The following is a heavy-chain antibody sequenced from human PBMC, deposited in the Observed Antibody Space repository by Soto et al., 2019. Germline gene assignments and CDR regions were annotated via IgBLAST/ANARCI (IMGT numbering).Heavy chain of an antibody. Sequence: QVQLQGSGPGLVRPSETLSHTCGVSGVSISGFYWSWIRQPPGKGLEYIGYIYYSGSTYYNPSLKSRVTVSLDSSKNQFSLKLTSVTAADTAIYYCARGHLWLEDWGQGTLVTVSS. V-gene: IGHV4-59*01. D-gene: IGHD3-3*01. CDR2: IYYSGST. CDR1: GVSISGFY. J-gene: IGHJ4*02. CDR3: ARGHLWLED.